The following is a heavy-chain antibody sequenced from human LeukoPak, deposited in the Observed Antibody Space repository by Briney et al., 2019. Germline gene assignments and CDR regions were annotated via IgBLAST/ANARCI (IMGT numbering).Heavy chain of an antibody. J-gene: IGHJ4*02. CDR1: GFTFSSYS. CDR2: ISSSSSYI. V-gene: IGHV3-21*01. Sequence: GGSLRLSCAASGFTFSSYSMNLVRQAPGKGLEWVSSISSSSSYIYYADSVKGRFTISRDNAKNSLYLQMNSLRAEDTAVYYCARETGYGGNSERYYFDYWGQGTLVTVSS. CDR3: ARETGYGGNSERYYFDY. D-gene: IGHD4-23*01.